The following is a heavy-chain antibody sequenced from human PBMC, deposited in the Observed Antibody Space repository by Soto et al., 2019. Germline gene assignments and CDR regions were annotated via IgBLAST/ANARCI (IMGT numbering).Heavy chain of an antibody. Sequence: PSETLSLTCAVYGGSFSGYYWSWIRQPPGKGLEWIGEINHSGSTNYNPSLKSRVTISVDTSKNQFSLKLSSVTAADTAVYYCARTSRLTGYYTPIDYWGQGTLVTLSS. V-gene: IGHV4-34*01. D-gene: IGHD3-9*01. CDR3: ARTSRLTGYYTPIDY. J-gene: IGHJ4*02. CDR2: INHSGST. CDR1: GGSFSGYY.